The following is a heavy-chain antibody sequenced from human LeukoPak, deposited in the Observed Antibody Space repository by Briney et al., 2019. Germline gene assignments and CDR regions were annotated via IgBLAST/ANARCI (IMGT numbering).Heavy chain of an antibody. D-gene: IGHD3-22*01. Sequence: GGSLRLPCAASVFTVRSNYKSWVRQAPGKGLEWVSVIYSGGSTYYADSLKGRFTISRDNSKNTLFLQMNSLRADDTAVYYWARDSRGDSSGYYSRDYWGQGTLVTVSS. J-gene: IGHJ4*02. CDR2: IYSGGST. CDR3: ARDSRGDSSGYYSRDY. V-gene: IGHV3-66*01. CDR1: VFTVRSNY.